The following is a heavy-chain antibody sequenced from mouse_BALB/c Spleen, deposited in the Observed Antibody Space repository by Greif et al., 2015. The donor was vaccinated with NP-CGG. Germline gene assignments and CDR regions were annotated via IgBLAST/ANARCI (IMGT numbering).Heavy chain of an antibody. V-gene: IGHV1-80*01. Sequence: QVQLQQSGAELVRPGSSVKISCKASGYAFSSYWMNWVKQRPGQGLEWIGQIYPGDGDTNYNGKFKGKATLTADKSSSTAYMQLSSLTSEDSAVYFCARVGNYYFDYWGQGTTLTASS. CDR1: GYAFSSYW. J-gene: IGHJ2*01. CDR2: IYPGDGDT. D-gene: IGHD2-1*01. CDR3: ARVGNYYFDY.